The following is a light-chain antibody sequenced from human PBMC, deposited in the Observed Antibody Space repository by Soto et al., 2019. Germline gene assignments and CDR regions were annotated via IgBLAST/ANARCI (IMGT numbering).Light chain of an antibody. Sequence: EIVLMQSPGTLSLSPGEGATLSCRASQSVNSNYLAWYQQKPGQAPTVLIFDTSRRANGVPDRFSGSGSGTDFTLTISRLEPDDFAVYYCQQYGSSQFTFGPGTKVNIQ. CDR3: QQYGSSQFT. J-gene: IGKJ3*01. CDR1: QSVNSNY. CDR2: DTS. V-gene: IGKV3-20*01.